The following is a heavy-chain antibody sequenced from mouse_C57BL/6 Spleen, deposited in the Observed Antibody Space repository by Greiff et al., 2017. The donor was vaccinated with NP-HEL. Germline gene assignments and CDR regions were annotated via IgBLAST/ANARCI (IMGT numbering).Heavy chain of an antibody. CDR3: TRSGSANNYGSSPLDY. V-gene: IGHV1-5*01. D-gene: IGHD1-1*01. CDR1: GYTFTSYW. J-gene: IGHJ2*01. Sequence: EVQLQQSGTVLARPGASVKMSCKTSGYTFTSYWMHWVKQRPGQGLEWLGAIYPGNSDTSYNQKFKGKAKLTVVTSAGTTYMELSSLTNEDSAVYYCTRSGSANNYGSSPLDYWGQGTTLTVSS. CDR2: IYPGNSDT.